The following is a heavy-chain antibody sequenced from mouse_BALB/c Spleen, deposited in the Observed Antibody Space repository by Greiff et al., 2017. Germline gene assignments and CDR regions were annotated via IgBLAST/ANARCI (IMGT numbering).Heavy chain of an antibody. CDR2: ISSGGSYT. Sequence: EVQLMESGGGLVKPGGSLKLSCAASGFTFSSYTMSWVRQTPEKRLEWVATISSGGSYTYYPDSVKGRFTISRDNAKNTLYLQMSSLKSEDTAMYYCTRDDGYYPPWFAYWGQGTLVTVSA. J-gene: IGHJ3*01. V-gene: IGHV5-6-4*01. D-gene: IGHD2-3*01. CDR3: TRDDGYYPPWFAY. CDR1: GFTFSSYT.